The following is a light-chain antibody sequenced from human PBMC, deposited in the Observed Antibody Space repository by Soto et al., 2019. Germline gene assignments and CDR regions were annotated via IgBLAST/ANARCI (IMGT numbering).Light chain of an antibody. CDR3: SSFTGSSYV. CDR1: SCYVANNNY. Sequence: QSALTQPASVSGAPGHAITISCNGTSCYVANNNYVSWYQHNPGRAPKVMICDVTNRPSGVSNRFSGSKSGNTASLSISWLQAEDEADYYCSSFTGSSYVFGTGTKVTVL. V-gene: IGLV2-14*03. CDR2: DVT. J-gene: IGLJ1*01.